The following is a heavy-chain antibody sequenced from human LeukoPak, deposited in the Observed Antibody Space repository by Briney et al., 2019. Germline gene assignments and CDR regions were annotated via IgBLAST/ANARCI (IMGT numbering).Heavy chain of an antibody. Sequence: PGGSLRLSCAASGFTFSSYAMSWVRQAPGKGLEWVSSISGTGGITYYADSVKGRFTISRDNSKNTLYLQMNSLRAEDTAVYYCANVPYYGSGTPFDHWGQGTLVTVSS. CDR3: ANVPYYGSGTPFDH. CDR2: ISGTGGIT. CDR1: GFTFSSYA. J-gene: IGHJ4*02. D-gene: IGHD3-10*01. V-gene: IGHV3-23*01.